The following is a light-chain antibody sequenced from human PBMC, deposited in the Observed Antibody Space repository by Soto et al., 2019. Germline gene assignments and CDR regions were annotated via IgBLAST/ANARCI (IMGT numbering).Light chain of an antibody. CDR1: QTINSW. V-gene: IGKV1-5*01. CDR3: QQYNSYPLT. CDR2: DAS. J-gene: IGKJ4*01. Sequence: DIQVTQSPSTLSASVGDRVTITCRASQTINSWLAWYQQKPGKAPKVLIFDASSLKTGVPSRFSGSGSGTEFTLTISSLQPDDFATYYCQQYNSYPLTFGGGTKVDIK.